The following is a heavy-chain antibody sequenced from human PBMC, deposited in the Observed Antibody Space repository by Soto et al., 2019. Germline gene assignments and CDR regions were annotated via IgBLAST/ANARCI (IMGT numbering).Heavy chain of an antibody. D-gene: IGHD3-22*01. CDR1: GFTFSIYS. CDR3: ARVEGRGYIDY. J-gene: IGHJ4*02. V-gene: IGHV3-21*01. CDR2: IVSSSSYI. Sequence: NPGGSLRLSCEVSGFTFSIYSMNWVRQAPGKGLEWVSSIVSSSSYIYYADSVKGRFTISRDNAKNSLFLQMNSLRAEDTAVYYCARVEGRGYIDYWGQGTQVTVSS.